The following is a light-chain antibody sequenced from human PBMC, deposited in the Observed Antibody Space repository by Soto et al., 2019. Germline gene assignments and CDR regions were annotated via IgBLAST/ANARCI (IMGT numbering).Light chain of an antibody. CDR1: QRINSW. V-gene: IGKV1-39*01. Sequence: HMTQSDSTLSGSVGHRVTILCRASQRINSWLAWHQQKPGKAPKVLIYAASSLQSGVPSRFSGSASGTDFTLTISSLQPEDFATYYCPQRYRTTWTFGQATKV. CDR2: AAS. CDR3: PQRYRTTWT. J-gene: IGKJ1*01.